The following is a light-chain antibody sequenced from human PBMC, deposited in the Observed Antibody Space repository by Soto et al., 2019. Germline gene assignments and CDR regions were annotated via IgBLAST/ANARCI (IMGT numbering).Light chain of an antibody. Sequence: EVVLTQSPGTLSLSPGERVTLSCRASQSVASSYLAWYQQKPGRAPRLLFYSASSRATGIPDRFSGSGSGTDFTLTISRLEPEDFAVYYCHHFGGLPETFGQWTNVE. CDR2: SAS. CDR1: QSVASSY. J-gene: IGKJ1*01. V-gene: IGKV3-20*01. CDR3: HHFGGLPET.